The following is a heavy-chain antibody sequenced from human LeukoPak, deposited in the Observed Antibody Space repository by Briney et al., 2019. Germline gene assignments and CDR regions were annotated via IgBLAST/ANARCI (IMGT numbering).Heavy chain of an antibody. D-gene: IGHD1-7*01. V-gene: IGHV4-4*07. CDR2: IYSSGST. J-gene: IGHJ4*02. Sequence: SETLSLACTVSGGSISSYYWSWIWQPAGKGLEWIGRIYSSGSTNYNPSLKSRVTMSVDTSKNQFSLIVISVTAADTAVYYCARDLDWNYADYWGQGTLVTVSS. CDR1: GGSISSYY. CDR3: ARDLDWNYADY.